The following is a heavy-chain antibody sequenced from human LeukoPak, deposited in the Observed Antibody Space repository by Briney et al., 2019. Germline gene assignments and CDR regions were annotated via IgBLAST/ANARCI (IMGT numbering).Heavy chain of an antibody. V-gene: IGHV4-39*07. J-gene: IGHJ4*02. CDR1: GGSISSSSYY. CDR3: ARDAGLYSSSWYEGGISY. Sequence: SETLSLTCTVSGGSISSSSYYWGWIRQPPGKGLEWIGSIYYSGSTYYNPSLKSRVTISVDTSKNQFSLKLSSVTAADTAVYYCARDAGLYSSSWYEGGISYXXQGTLVTVSS. CDR2: IYYSGST. D-gene: IGHD6-13*01.